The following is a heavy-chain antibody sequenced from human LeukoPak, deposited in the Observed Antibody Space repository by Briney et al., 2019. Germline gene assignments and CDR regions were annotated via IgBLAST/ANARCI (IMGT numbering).Heavy chain of an antibody. J-gene: IGHJ6*03. CDR2: INPNSGGT. CDR1: GYTFTGYY. Sequence: ASVKVSCKASGYTFTGYYMHWVRQAPGQGLEWMGWINPNSGGTNYAQKFQGRVTMTRDTSISTAYMELKSLRAEDTAVYYCARDHRPVEIQPGWGYYYYYMDVWGKGTTVTISS. CDR3: ARDHRPVEIQPGWGYYYYYMDV. D-gene: IGHD5-18*01. V-gene: IGHV1-2*02.